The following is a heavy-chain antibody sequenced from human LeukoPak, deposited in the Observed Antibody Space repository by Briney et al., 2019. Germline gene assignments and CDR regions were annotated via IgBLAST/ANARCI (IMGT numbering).Heavy chain of an antibody. V-gene: IGHV4-39*01. CDR1: GGSISSSSYY. Sequence: MSSETLSLTCTVSGGSISSSSYYWGWIRQPPGKGLEWIGSIYYSGSTYYNPSLKSRVTISVDTSKNQFSLKLSSVTAADTAVYYCARQGLTTVTTSGIGYWGQGTLVTVSS. D-gene: IGHD4-17*01. J-gene: IGHJ4*02. CDR3: ARQGLTTVTTSGIGY. CDR2: IYYSGST.